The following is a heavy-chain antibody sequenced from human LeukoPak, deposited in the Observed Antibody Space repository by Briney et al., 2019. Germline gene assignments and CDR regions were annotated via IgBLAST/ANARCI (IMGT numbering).Heavy chain of an antibody. CDR2: ISGSGDST. Sequence: GGTLRLSCAASAFTFSSYGMSWVRQAPGKGLEWVSGISGSGDSTYYADSVKGRFTISRDNFKNTLYLQLNSLRAEDTAVYYCAKDRRPKRGYCSGGSCYVPDYFDYWGQGTLVTVSS. V-gene: IGHV3-23*01. CDR1: AFTFSSYG. J-gene: IGHJ4*02. CDR3: AKDRRPKRGYCSGGSCYVPDYFDY. D-gene: IGHD2-15*01.